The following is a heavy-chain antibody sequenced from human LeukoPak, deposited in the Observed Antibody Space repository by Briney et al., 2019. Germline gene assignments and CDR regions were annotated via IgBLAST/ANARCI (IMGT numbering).Heavy chain of an antibody. D-gene: IGHD3-22*01. CDR2: ISGSGGNT. Sequence: GGSLRLSCAASGFTFSNYAMNWDRQAPGKGLEWVSGISGSGGNTYYADSVKGRFTISRDNSRNTLYLEMNSLRAEDTAVFYCAKASNYYDSSGYYHFDYWGQGTLVTVSS. V-gene: IGHV3-23*01. CDR1: GFTFSNYA. CDR3: AKASNYYDSSGYYHFDY. J-gene: IGHJ4*02.